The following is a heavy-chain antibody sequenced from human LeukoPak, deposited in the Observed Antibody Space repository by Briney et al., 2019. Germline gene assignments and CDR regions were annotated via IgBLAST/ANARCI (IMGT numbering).Heavy chain of an antibody. CDR2: ISYDGSNK. CDR1: GFTFSSYA. V-gene: IGHV3-30*04. Sequence: GGSLRLSCAASGFTFSSYAMHWVRQAPGKGLERVAVISYDGSNKYYADSVKGRFTISRDNSKNTLYLQMNSLRAEDTAVYYCARGAIFGVVITRSAFDIWGQGTMVTVSS. J-gene: IGHJ3*02. CDR3: ARGAIFGVVITRSAFDI. D-gene: IGHD3-3*01.